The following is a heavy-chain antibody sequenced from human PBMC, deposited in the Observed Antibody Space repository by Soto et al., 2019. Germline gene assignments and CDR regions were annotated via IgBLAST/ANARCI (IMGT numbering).Heavy chain of an antibody. CDR3: ARERSSRAWFDP. CDR1: GCSSSSYY. D-gene: IGHD6-13*01. J-gene: IGHJ5*02. Sequence: PSGTLSLTCTVSGCSSSSYYWSWIRQPPGKGLEWIGYIDYSGTTNYNPSLKSRVTISVDTSKNQFSLKLSSVTAADTAVYYCARERSSRAWFDPWGQGTLVTVSS. CDR2: IDYSGTT. V-gene: IGHV4-59*01.